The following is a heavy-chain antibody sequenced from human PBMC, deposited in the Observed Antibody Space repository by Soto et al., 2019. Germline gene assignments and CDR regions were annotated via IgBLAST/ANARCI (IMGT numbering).Heavy chain of an antibody. D-gene: IGHD6-6*01. CDR2: IIPIFGTA. Sequence: QVQLVQSGAEVKKPGSSVKVSCKASGGTFSSYAISWVRQAPGQGLEWMGGIIPIFGTANYAQKFQGRVTITADESTSTAHMELSSLRAEDTAVYYCASVGGSSPSKEDAFDIWGQGTMVTVSS. J-gene: IGHJ3*02. V-gene: IGHV1-69*01. CDR1: GGTFSSYA. CDR3: ASVGGSSPSKEDAFDI.